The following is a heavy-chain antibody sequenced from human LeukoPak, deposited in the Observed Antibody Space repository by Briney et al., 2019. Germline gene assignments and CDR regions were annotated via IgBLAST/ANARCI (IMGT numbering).Heavy chain of an antibody. V-gene: IGHV3-23*01. CDR1: GFIFTNYA. D-gene: IGHD3-10*01. Sequence: GGSLRLSCAASGFIFTNYAMRWVRQAPGEGLEWVSAISASGGGTFYADSVRGRFTISRDNSKNTLYLQMNTLRAEDTAVYYCAKGYASGTYFLDSWGQGTLVTVSS. J-gene: IGHJ4*02. CDR3: AKGYASGTYFLDS. CDR2: ISASGGGT.